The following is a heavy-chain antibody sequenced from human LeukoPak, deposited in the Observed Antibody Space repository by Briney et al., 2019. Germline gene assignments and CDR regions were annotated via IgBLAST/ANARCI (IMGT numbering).Heavy chain of an antibody. CDR3: ARNYYDSSGYYYAFDY. J-gene: IGHJ4*02. CDR1: GYSFTNYW. D-gene: IGHD3-22*01. CDR2: IYPSDSDT. Sequence: GESLKISCKGSGYSFTNYWIGWVRQMPGKGLEWMGIIYPSDSDTRYSPSFQGQVTISADKSISTAYLQWSSLKASDTAMYYCARNYYDSSGYYYAFDYWGQGTLVTVPS. V-gene: IGHV5-51*01.